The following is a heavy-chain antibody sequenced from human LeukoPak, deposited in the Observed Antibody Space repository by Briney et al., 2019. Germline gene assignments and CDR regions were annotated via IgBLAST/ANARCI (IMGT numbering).Heavy chain of an antibody. Sequence: PGGSLRLSCAESGFTFSSYAMSWVRQAPEEGLEWVSAISGSGGSTYYADSVKGRFTISRDNSKNTLYLQMNSLRAEDTAVYYCAKFIVVVPAAIDYWGQGTLVTVSS. CDR3: AKFIVVVPAAIDY. CDR1: GFTFSSYA. J-gene: IGHJ4*02. CDR2: ISGSGGST. V-gene: IGHV3-23*01. D-gene: IGHD2-2*01.